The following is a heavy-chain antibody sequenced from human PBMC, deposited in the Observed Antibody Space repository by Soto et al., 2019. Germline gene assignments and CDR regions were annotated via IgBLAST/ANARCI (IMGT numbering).Heavy chain of an antibody. V-gene: IGHV4-59*08. CDR3: ARRDSSSSSPFDY. J-gene: IGHJ4*02. CDR1: GGPISSYY. CDR2: IYYSGST. Sequence: SETLSLTCTVSGGPISSYYWSWIRQPPGKGLEWIGYIYYSGSTNYNPSLKSRVTISVDTSKNQFSLKLSSVTAADTAVYYCARRDSSSSSPFDYWGQGTLVTVSS. D-gene: IGHD6-6*01.